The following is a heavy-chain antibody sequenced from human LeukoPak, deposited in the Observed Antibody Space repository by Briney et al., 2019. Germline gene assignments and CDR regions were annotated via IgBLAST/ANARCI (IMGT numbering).Heavy chain of an antibody. D-gene: IGHD3-16*01. CDR2: IYYSGST. J-gene: IGHJ4*02. Sequence: SETLSLTCTVSGGSISSYYWSWIRQPPGKGLEWIGYIYYSGSTNYNPSLKSRVTISVDTSKNQFSLKLSSVTAADTAVYYCARVYVGSTTTYPYDYWGQGTLVTVSS. V-gene: IGHV4-59*08. CDR3: ARVYVGSTTTYPYDY. CDR1: GGSISSYY.